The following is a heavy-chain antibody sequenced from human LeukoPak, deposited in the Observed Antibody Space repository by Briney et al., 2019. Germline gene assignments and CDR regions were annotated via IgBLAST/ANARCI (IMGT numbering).Heavy chain of an antibody. J-gene: IGHJ3*02. CDR1: GFTFSNAW. Sequence: GGALRPSCAASGFTFSNAWRSWVRQALGKGLEWVCRIKSKTDGGKTEYAASINGRYNISKEHSKNTIYLQMDSLKTEDTAVYYCTTAFHFDIWGQGTMVTVSS. V-gene: IGHV3-15*01. CDR2: IKSKTDGGKT. D-gene: IGHD2/OR15-2a*01. CDR3: TTAFHFDI.